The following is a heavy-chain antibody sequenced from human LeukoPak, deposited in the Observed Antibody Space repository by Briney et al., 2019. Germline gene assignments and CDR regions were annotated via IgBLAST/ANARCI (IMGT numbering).Heavy chain of an antibody. CDR3: ARDLNLGTSDSY. V-gene: IGHV3-30*03. D-gene: IGHD3/OR15-3a*01. CDR1: GFTFRSYG. CDR2: ISFDGTNK. J-gene: IGHJ4*02. Sequence: PGTSLRLSCAASGFTFRSYGIHWVRQAPGKGLEWVAMISFDGTNKHYADSVKGRFTISRDNSKDTLSLEMNNLRSEDTAVYYCARDLNLGTSDSYWGQGTLVTVSS.